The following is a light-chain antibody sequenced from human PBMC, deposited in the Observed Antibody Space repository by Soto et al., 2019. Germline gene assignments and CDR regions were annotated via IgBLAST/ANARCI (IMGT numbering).Light chain of an antibody. Sequence: AALSCRASQSVSRNFAWYQQKPGQAPRLLIYGASTRATDIPARFRGSGSGTDFTLTISSLQSEDFAVYYCQQYNKWPYTFGQGTKLEIK. V-gene: IGKV3-15*01. J-gene: IGKJ2*01. CDR1: QSVSRN. CDR3: QQYNKWPYT. CDR2: GAS.